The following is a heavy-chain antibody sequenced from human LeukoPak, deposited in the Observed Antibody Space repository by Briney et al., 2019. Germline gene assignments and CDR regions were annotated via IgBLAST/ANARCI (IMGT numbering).Heavy chain of an antibody. V-gene: IGHV3-48*01. Sequence: GGSLRLSCAASGFTFSSYNMNWVRQAPGKGLEWVSYISSSSSVIYYADSVKGRFTISRDNAKNSLYLQMNSLRAEDTAVYYCARGTWIRLWLIDYWGQGTLVTVSS. D-gene: IGHD5-18*01. J-gene: IGHJ4*02. CDR3: ARGTWIRLWLIDY. CDR1: GFTFSSYN. CDR2: ISSSSSVI.